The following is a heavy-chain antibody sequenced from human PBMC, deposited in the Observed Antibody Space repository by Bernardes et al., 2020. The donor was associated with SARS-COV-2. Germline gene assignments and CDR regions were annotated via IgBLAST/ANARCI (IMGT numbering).Heavy chain of an antibody. D-gene: IGHD1-26*01. CDR3: AKDPQNGSYSLDY. V-gene: IGHV3-30*18. J-gene: IGHJ4*02. CDR1: GFTFSSYG. CDR2: ISYDGSNK. Sequence: GSLRLSCAASGFTFSSYGMHWVRQAPGKGLEWVAVISYDGSNKYYADSVKGRFTISRDNSKNTLYLQMNSLRAEDTAVYYCAKDPQNGSYSLDYWGQGTLVTVSS.